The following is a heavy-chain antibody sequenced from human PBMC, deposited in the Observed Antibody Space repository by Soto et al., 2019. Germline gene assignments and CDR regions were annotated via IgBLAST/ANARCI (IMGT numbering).Heavy chain of an antibody. CDR2: ISAHNGNT. J-gene: IGHJ4*02. Sequence: QVHLVQSGAEVKKPGASVKVSCKASGYTFTSYGITWVRQAPGQGLEWMGWISAHNGNTDYAQKLQGRVIVTRDTSPSAACMELRSVISDDTVVYYCARGRYGDYWGQGALVTVSS. CDR1: GYTFTSYG. V-gene: IGHV1-18*01. D-gene: IGHD1-1*01. CDR3: ARGRYGDY.